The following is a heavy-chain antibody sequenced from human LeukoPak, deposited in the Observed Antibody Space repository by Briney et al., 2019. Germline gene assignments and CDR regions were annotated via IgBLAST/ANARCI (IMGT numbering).Heavy chain of an antibody. CDR1: GFTFSSYG. J-gene: IGHJ4*02. CDR3: AKGKIRCDDFGCFDY. Sequence: GGSLRLSCAASGFTFSSYGMHWVRQAPGKGLEWVAVISYDGVNKYYADSVKGRFTISRDNSKNTLYLQMNSLIPEDTAVYYCAKGKIRCDDFGCFDYWGQGTLVTVSS. CDR2: ISYDGVNK. V-gene: IGHV3-30*18. D-gene: IGHD3-3*01.